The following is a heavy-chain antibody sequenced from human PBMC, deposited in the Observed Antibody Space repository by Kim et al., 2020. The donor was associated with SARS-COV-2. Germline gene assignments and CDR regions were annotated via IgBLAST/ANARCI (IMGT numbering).Heavy chain of an antibody. J-gene: IGHJ5*02. CDR3: ARGSFQQGSDP. CDR1: GFTFSSNW. V-gene: IGHV3-74*01. CDR2: IKSDGSDT. D-gene: IGHD6-13*01. Sequence: GGSLRLSCEASGFTFSSNWMNWVRQGPGKGLVWVSRIKSDGSDTHYADSVKGRFTISRDNAKNTLHLQLNSLGVEDTAIYYCARGSFQQGSDPWGQGTLVTVSS.